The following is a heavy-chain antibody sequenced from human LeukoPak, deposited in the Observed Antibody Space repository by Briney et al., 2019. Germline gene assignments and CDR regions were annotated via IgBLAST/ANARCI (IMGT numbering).Heavy chain of an antibody. V-gene: IGHV3-30*18. CDR1: GFTFSSYG. J-gene: IGHJ6*02. CDR3: AKEVIAAAGTTSSVYYGMDV. D-gene: IGHD6-13*01. Sequence: GGSLRLSCAASGFTFSSYGMHWVRQAPGKGLEWVAVISYDGSNKYYADSVKGRFTISRDNSKNTLYLQMNSLRAEDTAVYYCAKEVIAAAGTTSSVYYGMDVWGQGTTVTVSS. CDR2: ISYDGSNK.